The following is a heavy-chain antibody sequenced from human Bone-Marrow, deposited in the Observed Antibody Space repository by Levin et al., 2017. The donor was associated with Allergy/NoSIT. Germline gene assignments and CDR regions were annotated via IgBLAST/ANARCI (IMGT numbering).Heavy chain of an antibody. J-gene: IGHJ4*02. V-gene: IGHV1-24*01. Sequence: ASVKVSCKVSGYTLTDLSMHWVRQALGKGLEWMGGFDPEDGKTIYTQKFQGRVTMTEDTSTDTAYMELSSLRPEDAAVYYCATMSGFGEIFFDSWGQGTLVIVSS. D-gene: IGHD3-10*01. CDR2: FDPEDGKT. CDR1: GYTLTDLS. CDR3: ATMSGFGEIFFDS.